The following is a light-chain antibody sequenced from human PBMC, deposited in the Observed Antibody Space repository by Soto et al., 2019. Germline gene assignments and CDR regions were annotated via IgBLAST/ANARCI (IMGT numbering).Light chain of an antibody. CDR1: SSDVGSYNR. CDR2: DVS. Sequence: QSALTQPPSVSGSPEHAVAISGTGTSSDVGSYNRVAWYQQSPCTAPKLMIYDVSNRPSGVPDRFSGSKSGNTASLTIAGLHADDGAEYYCSSFTSISTYVFGTGTKVTVL. J-gene: IGLJ1*01. CDR3: SSFTSISTYV. V-gene: IGLV2-18*02.